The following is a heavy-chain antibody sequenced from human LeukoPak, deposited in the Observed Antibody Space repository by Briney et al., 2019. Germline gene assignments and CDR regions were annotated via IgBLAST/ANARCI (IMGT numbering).Heavy chain of an antibody. V-gene: IGHV3-48*03. CDR2: VSKSGGTM. J-gene: IGHJ3*02. CDR3: ATAVI. CDR1: GFTFSSYE. Sequence: PGGSLRLSCEASGFTFSSYEMNWFRQAPGKGLEWVSYVSKSGGTMKNADSVKGRFTVSRDNAKNSLYLQMNSLTAEDTDVYYCATAVIRGRGTMVTVSS.